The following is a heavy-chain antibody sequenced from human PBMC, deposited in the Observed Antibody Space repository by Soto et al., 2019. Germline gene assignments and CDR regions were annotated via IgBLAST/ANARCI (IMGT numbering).Heavy chain of an antibody. CDR3: ARDSFGYYFDY. V-gene: IGHV3-33*01. D-gene: IGHD3-10*01. Sequence: QVQLVESGGGVVQDGRSLRLSCAASGFTFSSYGMHWVRQAPGKGLEWVAVIWYDGSNKYYADSVKGRFTISRDNSKNTLYLEMNSLRAEDTAVYYCARDSFGYYFDYWGQGTLVTVSS. CDR2: IWYDGSNK. J-gene: IGHJ4*02. CDR1: GFTFSSYG.